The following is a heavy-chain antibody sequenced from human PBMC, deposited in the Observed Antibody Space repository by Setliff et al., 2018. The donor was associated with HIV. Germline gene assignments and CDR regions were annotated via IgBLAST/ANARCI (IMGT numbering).Heavy chain of an antibody. V-gene: IGHV4-38-2*02. Sequence: SETLSLTCAVSGYSIRSGYYWGWIRQSPGKGLEWIGSIFHSGSTYTSPSLRSRVTISVDTSKNQFSLKMNSATAADTALYYCVRDAEGVAAGAIYFYMDVWGKGTTVTVSS. CDR2: IFHSGST. D-gene: IGHD2-8*01. CDR1: GYSIRSGYY. CDR3: VRDAEGVAAGAIYFYMDV. J-gene: IGHJ6*03.